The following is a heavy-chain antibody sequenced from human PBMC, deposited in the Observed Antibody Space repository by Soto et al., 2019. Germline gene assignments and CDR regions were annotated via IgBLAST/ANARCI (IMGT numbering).Heavy chain of an antibody. V-gene: IGHV1-69*13. CDR3: ARSGYPGDWFDP. J-gene: IGHJ5*02. CDR2: IIPIFGTA. Sequence: ASVKVSCKASGVTFSSYAISWVRQAPGQGLEWMGGIIPIFGTANSAQKLQGRVTITADASTSTAYMQRSSLRSDYTAVYYCARSGYPGDWFDPWGQGTQVTVSS. D-gene: IGHD2-15*01. CDR1: GVTFSSYA.